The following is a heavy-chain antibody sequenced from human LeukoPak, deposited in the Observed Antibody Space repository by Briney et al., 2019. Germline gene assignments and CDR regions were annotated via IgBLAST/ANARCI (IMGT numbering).Heavy chain of an antibody. CDR1: GGSISSYY. Sequence: SETLSLTCTVSGGSISSYYWSWIRQPAGKGLECIGRIYTSGSTNYNPSLKSRVTMSVDTSKNQFSLKLSSVTAADTAVYYCARRVGSGWYENAFDIWGQGTMVTVSS. V-gene: IGHV4-4*07. CDR2: IYTSGST. D-gene: IGHD6-19*01. CDR3: ARRVGSGWYENAFDI. J-gene: IGHJ3*02.